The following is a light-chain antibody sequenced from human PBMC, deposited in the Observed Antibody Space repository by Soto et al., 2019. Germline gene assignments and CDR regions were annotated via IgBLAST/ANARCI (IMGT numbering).Light chain of an antibody. J-gene: IGLJ3*02. CDR3: AAWDDSLNGWV. CDR2: SNS. Sequence: QPVLTQPPSASGTPGQRVTISCSGSSSNIGSNTVNWYQQLPGTAPKLLMYSNSQRASGVPDRFSGSRSGTSASLAISGLQSEDEADYYCAAWDDSLNGWVFGGGTKLTVL. V-gene: IGLV1-44*01. CDR1: SSNIGSNT.